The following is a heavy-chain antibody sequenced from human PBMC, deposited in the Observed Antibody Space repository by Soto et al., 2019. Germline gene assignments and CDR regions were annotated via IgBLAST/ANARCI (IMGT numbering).Heavy chain of an antibody. CDR1: GYSISSGNY. J-gene: IGHJ3*02. D-gene: IGHD6-13*01. CDR2: LYHIGST. CDR3: ARDPAQQLGAFDI. V-gene: IGHV4-38-2*02. Sequence: LTCAVSGYSISSGNYWAWIRQPPGRGLEWIGSLYHIGSTHYNTSLKSRVTISVDTSKNHFSLELSSVTAADTAVYYCARDPAQQLGAFDIWGQGTMVTVSS.